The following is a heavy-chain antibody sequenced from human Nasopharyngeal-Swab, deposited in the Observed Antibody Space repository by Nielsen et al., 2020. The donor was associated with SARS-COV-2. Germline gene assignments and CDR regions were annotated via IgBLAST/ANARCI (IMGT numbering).Heavy chain of an antibody. CDR3: ARDGLDYDFWSAYFMDV. D-gene: IGHD3-3*01. V-gene: IGHV3-21*01. CDR2: ISSSSSYI. CDR1: GFTFNNYN. Sequence: GESLKISCAASGFTFNNYNFNWVRQAPGKGLEWVSSISSSSSYIYYADPVKGRFTISRDNANNSLYLQMNSLRAEDTAVYYCARDGLDYDFWSAYFMDVWGQGTTVTVSS. J-gene: IGHJ6*02.